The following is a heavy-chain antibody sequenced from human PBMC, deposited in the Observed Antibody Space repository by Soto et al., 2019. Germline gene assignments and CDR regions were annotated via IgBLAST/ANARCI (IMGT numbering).Heavy chain of an antibody. V-gene: IGHV4-30-4*01. CDR3: AGPPPRSMDF. CDR2: IYYIGNT. CDR1: GGSISSGYYY. Sequence: TSETLSLTYTVSGGSISSGYYYWSWIRQPPGKGLDLIGNIYYIGNTYYNPSLKSRLIISIYTSKNQFSLKVGSVTAADTAVYYWAGPPPRSMDFRGQGPTVSVSS. J-gene: IGHJ6*02.